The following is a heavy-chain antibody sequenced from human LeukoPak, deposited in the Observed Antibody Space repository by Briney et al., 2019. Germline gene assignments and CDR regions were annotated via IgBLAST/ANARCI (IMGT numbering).Heavy chain of an antibody. CDR2: INWNGGST. J-gene: IGHJ4*02. CDR1: GYTFDDYD. D-gene: IGHD3-22*01. CDR3: ARVDRWGYYDSSGYYYFDY. Sequence: PGGSLRLSCAASGYTFDDYDMSWVRQAPGKGLEWVSCINWNGGSTSYADSVKGRLTISRDNAKSSVYMQMNSLRAEDTAVYHCARVDRWGYYDSSGYYYFDYWGQGTLVTVSS. V-gene: IGHV3-20*01.